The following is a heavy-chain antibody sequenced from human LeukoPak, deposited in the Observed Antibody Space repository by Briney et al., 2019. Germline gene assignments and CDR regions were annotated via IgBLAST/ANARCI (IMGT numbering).Heavy chain of an antibody. Sequence: GGSLRLSCAASGFTFSNYWMSWVRQAPGRGLEWVANIRQEGSEKYYVDSVKGRFTISRDNSKNTPYLQMNSLRAEDTAVYYCARERRYAFDYWGQGTLVTVSS. J-gene: IGHJ4*02. CDR2: IRQEGSEK. CDR1: GFTFSNYW. D-gene: IGHD3-9*01. CDR3: ARERRYAFDY. V-gene: IGHV3-7*01.